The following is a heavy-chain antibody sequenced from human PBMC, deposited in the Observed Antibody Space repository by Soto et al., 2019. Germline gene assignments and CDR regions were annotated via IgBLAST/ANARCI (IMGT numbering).Heavy chain of an antibody. CDR2: IYYSGRT. CDR3: ARHDYAHYVIDV. CDR1: GGAISSGDYY. J-gene: IGHJ6*02. Sequence: QVQLQESGPGLVKPSQTLSLTCTVSGGAISSGDYYWSWIRQPPGKGLEWIGYIYYSGRTYYNPSLTIRVTISVDTSKIQASLKLSPVTAADTAVYYCARHDYAHYVIDVWGQLTTVTVS. D-gene: IGHD4-17*01. V-gene: IGHV4-30-4*01.